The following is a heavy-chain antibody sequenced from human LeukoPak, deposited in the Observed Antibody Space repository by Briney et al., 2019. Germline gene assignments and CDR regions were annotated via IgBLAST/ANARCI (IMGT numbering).Heavy chain of an antibody. V-gene: IGHV3-23*01. Sequence: GGSLRLSCAASGFTFSNYAMSWVRQAPGKGLEWVSGVSDSGRSTYYTDSVKGRCAISRDNSKNTVSLQMNNVRAEDTAVYFCAKHDSFIPSWGQGILDTVSS. CDR3: AKHDSFIPS. D-gene: IGHD3-16*02. J-gene: IGHJ5*02. CDR2: VSDSGRST. CDR1: GFTFSNYA.